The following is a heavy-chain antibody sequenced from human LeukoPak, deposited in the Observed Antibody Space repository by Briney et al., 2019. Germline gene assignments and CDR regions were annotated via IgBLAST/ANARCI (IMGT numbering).Heavy chain of an antibody. CDR1: GFTFTSYA. Sequence: PGGSLRLSCAASGFTFTSYAMSWVRQAPGKGLEWVSGISGSGGSTYYADSVKGRFTISRDNSKRELHLQINSLRAEDTAVYYCAKEIHYYGSGSGNWGQGTLVTVSS. J-gene: IGHJ4*02. CDR2: ISGSGGST. CDR3: AKEIHYYGSGSGN. V-gene: IGHV3-23*01. D-gene: IGHD3-10*01.